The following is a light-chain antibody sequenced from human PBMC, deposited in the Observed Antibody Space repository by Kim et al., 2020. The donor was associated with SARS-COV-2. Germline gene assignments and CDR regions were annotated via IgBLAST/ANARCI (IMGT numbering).Light chain of an antibody. V-gene: IGKV3-15*01. Sequence: VPPGERATLSCRASQSVGSNLAWYQQKPGQAPRLLIYDASTRATGIPVRFSGSGSGTEFTLTISSLQSEDFAVYYCQQYNNWPLTFGQGTKVDIK. CDR1: QSVGSN. CDR2: DAS. J-gene: IGKJ1*01. CDR3: QQYNNWPLT.